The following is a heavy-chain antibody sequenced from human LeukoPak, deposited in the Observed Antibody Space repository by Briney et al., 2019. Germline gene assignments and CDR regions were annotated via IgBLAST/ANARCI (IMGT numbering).Heavy chain of an antibody. CDR2: ISGSGGST. J-gene: IGHJ4*02. Sequence: AGGSLRLSCAASGFTLSSYAMSWVRQAPGKGLEWVSGISGSGGSTYYADSVKGRFTISRDNSKNTLYLQMNSLRAEDTAVYYCAKDLRSSNYYYFDYWGQGTLVTVSS. V-gene: IGHV3-23*01. D-gene: IGHD4-11*01. CDR3: AKDLRSSNYYYFDY. CDR1: GFTLSSYA.